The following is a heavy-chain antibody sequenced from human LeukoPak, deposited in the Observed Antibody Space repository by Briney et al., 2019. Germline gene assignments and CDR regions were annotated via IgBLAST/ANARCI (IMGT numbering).Heavy chain of an antibody. V-gene: IGHV3-30*04. D-gene: IGHD3-10*01. Sequence: GGSLRLSCAASGFTFSSYAMHWVRQAPGKGLEWVAVISYDGSNKYYADSVKGRFTISRDNSKNTLYLQMNSLRAEDTAVYYCARSYYYGSGSTDAFDIWGQGTMDTVSS. CDR3: ARSYYYGSGSTDAFDI. CDR2: ISYDGSNK. CDR1: GFTFSSYA. J-gene: IGHJ3*02.